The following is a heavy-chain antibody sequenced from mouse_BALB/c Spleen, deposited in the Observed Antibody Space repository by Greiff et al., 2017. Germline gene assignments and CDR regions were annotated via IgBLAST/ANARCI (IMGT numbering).Heavy chain of an antibody. CDR2: IWAGGST. J-gene: IGHJ4*01. CDR3: ARDFSYGPYAMDY. Sequence: VKVVESGPGLVAPSQSLSITCTVSGFSLTSYGVHWVRQPPGKGLEWLGVIWAGGSTNYNSALMSRLSISKDNSKSQVFLKMNSLQTDDTAMYYCARDFSYGPYAMDYWGQGTSVTVSA. D-gene: IGHD2-10*02. CDR1: GFSLTSYG. V-gene: IGHV2-9*02.